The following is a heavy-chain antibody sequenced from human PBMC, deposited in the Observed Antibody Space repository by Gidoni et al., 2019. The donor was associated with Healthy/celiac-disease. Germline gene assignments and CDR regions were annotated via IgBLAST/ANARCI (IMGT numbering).Heavy chain of an antibody. J-gene: IGHJ2*01. Sequence: EVQLVESGGGLVKPGGSLRLSCAASGFPFSSYSMNWVRQAPGKGLEWVSSISSSSSYIYYADSVKGRFTISRDNAKNSLYLQMNSLRAEDTAVYYCASGALGYWYFDLWGRGTLVTVSS. V-gene: IGHV3-21*01. CDR2: ISSSSSYI. CDR1: GFPFSSYS. CDR3: ASGALGYWYFDL. D-gene: IGHD3-10*01.